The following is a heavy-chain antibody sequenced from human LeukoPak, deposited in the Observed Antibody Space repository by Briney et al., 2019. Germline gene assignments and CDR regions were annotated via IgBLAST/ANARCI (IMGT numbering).Heavy chain of an antibody. CDR1: GFTFSSYA. Sequence: VGSLRLSCAASGFTFSSYAMGWVPQAPGKGLEWVSAISGSGGSTYYADSVKGRFTISRDNSKNTLYLQMNSLRASDTSEYYCPGDRDSGSYSKGGDALDMGPQGPMVTVSS. D-gene: IGHD1-26*01. V-gene: IGHV3-23*01. CDR2: ISGSGGST. CDR3: PGDRDSGSYSKGGDALDM. J-gene: IGHJ3*02.